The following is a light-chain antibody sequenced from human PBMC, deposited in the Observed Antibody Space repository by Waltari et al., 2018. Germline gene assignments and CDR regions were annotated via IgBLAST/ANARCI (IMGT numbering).Light chain of an antibody. CDR2: RVS. Sequence: SYELTQPLSVSVALGQTARITSGGNNSGSKNVNWYQQKPGQSPVLVIYRVSPLPSGIPERFSGSNSGNTATLTISRAQAGDEADYYCQVWDSSTAVVFGGGTKLTVL. J-gene: IGLJ3*02. CDR3: QVWDSSTAVV. V-gene: IGLV3-9*01. CDR1: NSGSKN.